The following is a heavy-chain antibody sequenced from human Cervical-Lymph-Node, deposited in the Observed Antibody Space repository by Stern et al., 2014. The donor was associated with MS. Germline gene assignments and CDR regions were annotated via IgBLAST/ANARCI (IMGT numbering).Heavy chain of an antibody. CDR1: GFSLNTYA. V-gene: IGHV3-33*01. J-gene: IGHJ4*02. Sequence: DQLVESGGGVVQPGRSLRLSCAASGFSLNTYAMHWVRQAPGKGLEWVAVIWHDGSKKQYADSVKGRFTVSRDNSRNTLYLQMTSLRVEDTAVYYCARDEFDIRYYYHWGQGTLVTVSS. D-gene: IGHD3-22*01. CDR2: IWHDGSKK. CDR3: ARDEFDIRYYYH.